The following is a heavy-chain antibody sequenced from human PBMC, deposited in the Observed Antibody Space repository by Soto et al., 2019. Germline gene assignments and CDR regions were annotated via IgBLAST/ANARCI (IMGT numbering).Heavy chain of an antibody. D-gene: IGHD2-2*01. CDR1: GFTFSSYA. Sequence: EVQLLESGGGLVQPGGSLRLSCAASGFTFSSYAMSWVRQAPGKGLEWVSAISGSGGSTYYADSVKGRFTISRDNSKNPLYLQMNSLRAEDTAVDYCARYQLKGMDVWGQGTTVTVSS. V-gene: IGHV3-23*01. CDR3: ARYQLKGMDV. J-gene: IGHJ6*02. CDR2: ISGSGGST.